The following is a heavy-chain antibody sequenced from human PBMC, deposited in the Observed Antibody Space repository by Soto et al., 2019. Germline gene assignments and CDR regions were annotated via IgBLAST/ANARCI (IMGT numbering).Heavy chain of an antibody. D-gene: IGHD3-9*01. V-gene: IGHV3-11*01. J-gene: IGHJ2*01. CDR1: GFTFSDYY. Sequence: GGSLRLSCAASGFTFSDYYMSWIRQAPGKGLEWVSYISSSGSTIYYADSVKGRFTISRDNAKNSLYLQMNSLRAEDTAVYYCAREGGVLRYFDWLSGYFDLWGRGTLVTVSS. CDR3: AREGGVLRYFDWLSGYFDL. CDR2: ISSSGSTI.